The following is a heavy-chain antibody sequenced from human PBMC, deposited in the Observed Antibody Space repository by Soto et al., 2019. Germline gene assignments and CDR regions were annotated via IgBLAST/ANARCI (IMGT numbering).Heavy chain of an antibody. Sequence: QLQLQESGSRLVKPSQTLSLTCAVSGGSISSGGYSWSWIRPPPGKGLECSGNIYHSGSTYYNPSLKSRVTISVDRSKNQFSLKLSSVTAADTAVYYCARSSGWYGECDYWGQGTLGTDSS. J-gene: IGHJ4*02. CDR3: ARSSGWYGECDY. D-gene: IGHD6-19*01. V-gene: IGHV4-30-2*01. CDR2: IYHSGST. CDR1: GGSISSGGYS.